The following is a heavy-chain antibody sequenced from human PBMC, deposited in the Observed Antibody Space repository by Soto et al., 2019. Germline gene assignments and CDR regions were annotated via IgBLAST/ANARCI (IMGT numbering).Heavy chain of an antibody. D-gene: IGHD1-26*01. CDR1: EFIISNYA. Sequence: PGGSLRLSCAASEFIISNYAMRWVRQAPGKGLEWVSAISSGGDRTYYADSVKGRFTSSRDNSKSTLYLQSNSLRADDTAVYYCASWDEGTMVYFDYWGLGTLVTVSS. CDR3: ASWDEGTMVYFDY. CDR2: ISSGGDRT. V-gene: IGHV3-23*01. J-gene: IGHJ4*02.